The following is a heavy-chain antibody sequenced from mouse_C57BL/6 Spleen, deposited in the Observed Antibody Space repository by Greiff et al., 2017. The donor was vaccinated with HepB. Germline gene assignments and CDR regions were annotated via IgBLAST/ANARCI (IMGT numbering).Heavy chain of an antibody. J-gene: IGHJ3*01. CDR1: GYTFTSYW. CDR3: ARRGDSSGAWFAY. CDR2: IDPSDSET. D-gene: IGHD3-2*02. Sequence: VQLQQPGAELVRPGSSVKLSCKASGYTFTSYWMHWVKQRPIQGLEWIGNIDPSDSETHYNQKFKDKATLTVDKSSSTAYMQLSSLTSEDSAVYYCARRGDSSGAWFAYWGQGTLVTVSA. V-gene: IGHV1-52*01.